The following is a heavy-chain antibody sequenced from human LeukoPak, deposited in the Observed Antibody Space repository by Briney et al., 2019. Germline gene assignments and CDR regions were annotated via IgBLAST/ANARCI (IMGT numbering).Heavy chain of an antibody. CDR2: IYYSGST. Sequence: SETLSLTCTVSGGSISSSSYYWGWIRQPPGKGLEWIGSIYYSGSTYYNPSLKSRVTISVDTSKNQFSLKLSSVTAADTAVYYCARQVLLWFGEPPYYMDVWGKGTTVTVSS. CDR1: GGSISSSSYY. D-gene: IGHD3-10*01. J-gene: IGHJ6*03. CDR3: ARQVLLWFGEPPYYMDV. V-gene: IGHV4-39*01.